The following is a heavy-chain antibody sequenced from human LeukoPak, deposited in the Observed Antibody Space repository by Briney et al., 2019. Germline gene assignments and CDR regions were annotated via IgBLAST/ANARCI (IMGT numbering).Heavy chain of an antibody. J-gene: IGHJ4*02. V-gene: IGHV3-30-3*01. D-gene: IGHD3-22*01. CDR3: ARGGYYYDTTGSPGDY. Sequence: GTSLRLSCVVSGFTLTNYALHWVRQAPGKGLEWVAVISYAGANKYYADSVKGRFTISRDISKNTVYLHMDSLRDEDTAVYFCARGGYYYDTTGSPGDYWGQGTLVTVSS. CDR1: GFTLTNYA. CDR2: ISYAGANK.